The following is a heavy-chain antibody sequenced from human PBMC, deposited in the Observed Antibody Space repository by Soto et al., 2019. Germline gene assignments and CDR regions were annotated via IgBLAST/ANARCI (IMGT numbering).Heavy chain of an antibody. D-gene: IGHD5-12*01. V-gene: IGHV3-30*18. CDR2: ISYDGSNK. J-gene: IGHJ4*02. Sequence: QVKLVESGGGVVQPGRSLRLSCAASGFTFSSYGMHWVRQAPGKGLEWVAVISYDGSNKYYADSVKGRFTISRDNSMNTHYLQMNSLRAEDTAVYHCAKEAAGYRLDYWGQGTLVTVSS. CDR1: GFTFSSYG. CDR3: AKEAAGYRLDY.